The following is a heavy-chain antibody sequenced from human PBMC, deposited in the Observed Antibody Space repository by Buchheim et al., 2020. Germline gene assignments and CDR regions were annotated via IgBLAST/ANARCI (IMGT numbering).Heavy chain of an antibody. J-gene: IGHJ4*02. CDR2: ISHDGTNK. Sequence: QVQLVESGGGVVQPGTSLRLSCTASGLIFSTYGIHWVRQAPGKGLEWLMVISHDGTNKFYVDSVKGRFTISRDNSMDTVYLEMSSLRVEDTAVYFCARDLNSGGSCYSCWGQGTL. CDR1: GLIFSTYG. CDR3: ARDLNSGGSCYSC. V-gene: IGHV3-30*03. D-gene: IGHD2-15*01.